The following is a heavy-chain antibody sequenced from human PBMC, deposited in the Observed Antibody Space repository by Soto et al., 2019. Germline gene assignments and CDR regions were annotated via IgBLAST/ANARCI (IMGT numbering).Heavy chain of an antibody. CDR1: GFTFSSYA. V-gene: IGHV3-23*01. CDR3: ATRYCSSTSCYAAFDI. J-gene: IGHJ3*02. Sequence: GGSLRLSCAASGFTFSSYAMSWVRQAPGKGLEWVSAISGSGGSTYYADSVKGRFTISRDNSKNTLYLQMNSLRAEDTAVYYCATRYCSSTSCYAAFDIWGQGTMVTVSS. D-gene: IGHD2-2*01. CDR2: ISGSGGST.